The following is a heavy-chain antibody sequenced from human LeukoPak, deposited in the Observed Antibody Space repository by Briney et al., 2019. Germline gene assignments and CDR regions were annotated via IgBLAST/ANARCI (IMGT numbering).Heavy chain of an antibody. Sequence: SETLSLTCTVSGGSISSGDYYWSWIRQPPGKGLEWIGEINHSGSTNYNPSLKSRVTISVDTSKNQFSLKLSSVTAADTAVYYCARDGYIAAALGAFDIWGQGTMVTVSS. J-gene: IGHJ3*02. CDR1: GGSISSGDYY. V-gene: IGHV4-61*08. CDR3: ARDGYIAAALGAFDI. D-gene: IGHD6-13*01. CDR2: INHSGST.